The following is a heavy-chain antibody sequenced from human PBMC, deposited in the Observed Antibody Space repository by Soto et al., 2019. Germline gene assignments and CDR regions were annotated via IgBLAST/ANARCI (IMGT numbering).Heavy chain of an antibody. V-gene: IGHV3-30*18. CDR2: ISYDGSNK. Sequence: GGSLRLSFAASGFTFSSYGMHWVRQAQGKGLEWVAIISYDGSNKYYADSVKGRFTISRDNSKNTLYLQINSLRAEDTAVYYCAKDQNYYGSGSYPWFDPWGQGTLVTVSS. D-gene: IGHD3-10*01. J-gene: IGHJ5*02. CDR1: GFTFSSYG. CDR3: AKDQNYYGSGSYPWFDP.